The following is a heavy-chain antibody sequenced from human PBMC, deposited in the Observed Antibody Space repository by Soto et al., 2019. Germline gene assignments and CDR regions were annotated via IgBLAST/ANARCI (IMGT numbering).Heavy chain of an antibody. CDR3: ARRAWDSYYAIDV. D-gene: IGHD3-22*01. J-gene: IGHJ6*02. CDR1: GFTYTDFA. V-gene: IGHV3-30*09. Sequence: VQLVESGGGEVQPGRSLILSCAASGFTYTDFALHWVRQAPGKGLEWVAIISYDGSDKYYADSVKGRFAISRDNPKNTLYLEMNSLRPEDTAVYFCARRAWDSYYAIDVWGQGTTVTVFS. CDR2: ISYDGSDK.